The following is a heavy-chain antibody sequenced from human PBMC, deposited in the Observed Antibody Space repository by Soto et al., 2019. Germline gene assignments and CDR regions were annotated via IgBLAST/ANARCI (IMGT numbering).Heavy chain of an antibody. CDR1: GFAFSNSW. J-gene: IGHJ3*02. Sequence: EMQLVESGGGLVQPGGSLRLSCAASGFAFSNSWMHWVRQVPGKGLVWVSHINADGSTTSNADSVKGRFTIFRDNAQSTLYVQMNSLRAEGTGVYYCARDRGYAFDMWGQGTMVTVSS. CDR2: INADGSTT. V-gene: IGHV3-74*01. CDR3: ARDRGYAFDM.